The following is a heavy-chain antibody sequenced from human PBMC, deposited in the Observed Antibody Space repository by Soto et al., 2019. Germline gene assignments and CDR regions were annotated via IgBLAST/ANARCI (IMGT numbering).Heavy chain of an antibody. CDR3: ARWRDGDY. D-gene: IGHD3-3*01. CDR2: ISAHNGNT. CDR1: GYAFTTYG. Sequence: QVHLVQSGAEVKKPGASVKVSCKGSGYAFTTYGITWVRQAPGQGLEWMGWISAHNGNTNYAQKLQGRVTVTRDTPTSTVYMELRRRRADDTAVYYCARWRDGDYWGQGALVTVSS. J-gene: IGHJ4*02. V-gene: IGHV1-18*01.